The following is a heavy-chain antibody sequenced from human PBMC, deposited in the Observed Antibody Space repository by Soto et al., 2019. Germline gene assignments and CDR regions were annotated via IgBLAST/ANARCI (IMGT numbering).Heavy chain of an antibody. CDR1: GDTFTGYY. Sequence: QVQLVQSGAEVKNPGASVKVSCKTSGDTFTGYYMHWVRQAPGQGLEWMGWINPHSGDTDYAQTFQGRVTMTRDTSISTAYMELSRLRSNDTAFYYCAVGYSTGWYSSVFLVYWGQGTLVTVSS. D-gene: IGHD6-19*01. CDR2: INPHSGDT. J-gene: IGHJ4*02. CDR3: AVGYSTGWYSSVFLVY. V-gene: IGHV1-2*02.